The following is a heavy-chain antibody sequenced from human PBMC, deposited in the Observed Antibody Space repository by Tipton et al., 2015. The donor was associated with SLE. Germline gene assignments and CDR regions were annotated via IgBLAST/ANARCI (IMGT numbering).Heavy chain of an antibody. D-gene: IGHD4-23*01. V-gene: IGHV3-64*02. J-gene: IGHJ4*02. CDR2: IISTGYAT. Sequence: SLRLSCAASGFTFSTYSIHWVRQAPGKGLEYVAAIISTGYATYYADSMKGRFTISRDNSKNTVYLQMGSLRAEDTAVYYCARTTVAYYFDSWGQGTRVTVSS. CDR3: ARTTVAYYFDS. CDR1: GFTFSTYS.